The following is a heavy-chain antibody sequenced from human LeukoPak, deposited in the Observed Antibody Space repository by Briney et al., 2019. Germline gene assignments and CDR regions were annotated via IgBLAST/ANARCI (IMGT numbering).Heavy chain of an antibody. CDR2: INHSGST. V-gene: IGHV4-34*01. CDR3: ASPRSLGYCSSTSCYYY. D-gene: IGHD2-2*01. CDR1: GGSFSGYY. J-gene: IGHJ4*02. Sequence: SETLSLTCAVYGGSFSGYYWSWIRQPPGKGLEWIGEINHSGSTNYNPSLKSRVTISVDTSKNQFSLKLSSVIAADTAVYYCASPRSLGYCSSTSCYYYWGQGTLVTVSS.